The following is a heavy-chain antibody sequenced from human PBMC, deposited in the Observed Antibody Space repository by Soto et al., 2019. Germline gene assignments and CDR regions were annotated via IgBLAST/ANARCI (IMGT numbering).Heavy chain of an antibody. V-gene: IGHV1-18*01. CDR3: ACRRTTGTWEGAFDI. CDR2: ISAYNGNT. D-gene: IGHD1-1*01. CDR1: GYTFTSYG. Sequence: ASVKVSCKASGYTFTSYGISWVRQAPGQGLEWMGWISAYNGNTNYAQKLQGRVTMTTDTYTSTAYMELRSLRSDDTAVYYCACRRTTGTWEGAFDIWGQGTMVTVSS. J-gene: IGHJ3*02.